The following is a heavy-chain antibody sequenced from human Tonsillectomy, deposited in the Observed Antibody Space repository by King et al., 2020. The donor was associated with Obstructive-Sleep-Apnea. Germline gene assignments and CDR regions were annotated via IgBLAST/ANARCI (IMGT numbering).Heavy chain of an antibody. J-gene: IGHJ4*02. CDR3: ARHRGVEDYGGYGDYFDY. D-gene: IGHD5-12*01. Sequence: QLQESGPGLVKPSETLSLTCTFSADSISNYYGSWIRHPPGKGLEWIGYMYYSGNTNYNPSLTSRVTISVDTSKIHFSLSLSSLTAADTAVYYCARHRGVEDYGGYGDYFDYWGQGTLVTVSS. V-gene: IGHV4-59*08. CDR2: MYYSGNT. CDR1: ADSISNYY.